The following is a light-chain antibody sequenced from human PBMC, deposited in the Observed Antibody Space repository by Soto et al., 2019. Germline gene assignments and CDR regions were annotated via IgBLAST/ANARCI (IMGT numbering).Light chain of an antibody. Sequence: EILMTQSPATLSVSPGARDTLSCRASQSVYNNLAWYQQKPGQAPRPLIYDASNTATGIPARSSGSGSGTDFTLTIRSLETEDFAVYYCQQSSNWPPPIRFGQGTRVEIK. V-gene: IGKV3-11*01. J-gene: IGKJ5*01. CDR1: QSVYNN. CDR2: DAS. CDR3: QQSSNWPPPIR.